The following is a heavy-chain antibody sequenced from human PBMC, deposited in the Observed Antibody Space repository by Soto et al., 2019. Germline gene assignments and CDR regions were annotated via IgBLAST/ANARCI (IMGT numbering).Heavy chain of an antibody. D-gene: IGHD2-2*01. V-gene: IGHV3-48*01. Sequence: PGGSLRLSCAASGFTFSSYSMNWVRQAPGKGLEWVSYISSSSSTIYYADSVKGRFTISRDNAKNSLYLQMNSLRAEDTDVYYCARSRYQLLSYYYYGMDVWGQGTTVTVSS. CDR1: GFTFSSYS. CDR3: ARSRYQLLSYYYYGMDV. CDR2: ISSSSSTI. J-gene: IGHJ6*02.